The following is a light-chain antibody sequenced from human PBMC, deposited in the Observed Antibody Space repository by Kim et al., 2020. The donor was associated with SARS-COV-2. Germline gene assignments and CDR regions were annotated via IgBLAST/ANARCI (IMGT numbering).Light chain of an antibody. J-gene: IGLJ3*02. CDR1: FSNLGRNT. CDR2: NNI. V-gene: IGLV1-44*01. Sequence: QSLLTQPPSASGTPGQRVTISCSGTFSNLGRNTVNWYHQVPGTAPQLLIYNNIKRPSGVPDRFSGSKSYTSASLAITGLRSDDEGDYSCASWDDTLNGWVFGGGTQLTVL. CDR3: ASWDDTLNGWV.